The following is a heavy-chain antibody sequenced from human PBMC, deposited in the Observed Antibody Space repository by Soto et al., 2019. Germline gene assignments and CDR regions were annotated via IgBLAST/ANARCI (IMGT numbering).Heavy chain of an antibody. CDR2: ISGSGGST. V-gene: IGHV3-23*01. D-gene: IGHD3-16*01. CDR3: VKEPPVFSGEGECDP. CDR1: GFTFSSYA. J-gene: IGHJ5*02. Sequence: GGSLRLACAASGFTFSSYAMSWVRQAPGKGLEWVSAISGSGGSTYYADSVKGRFTISRDNSKNTLYLQMNSLRAEDTAVYYWVKEPPVFSGEGECDPWGEGNLVSVSS.